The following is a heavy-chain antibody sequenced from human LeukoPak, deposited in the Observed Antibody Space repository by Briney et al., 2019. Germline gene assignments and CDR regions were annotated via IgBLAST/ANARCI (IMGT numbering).Heavy chain of an antibody. CDR1: GGSISSSSYY. J-gene: IGHJ4*02. D-gene: IGHD3-22*01. CDR2: NYYSGST. V-gene: IGHV4-39*07. CDR3: ATTSSDTSGYYFDY. Sequence: SETLSLTCNVSGGSISSSSYYWGWIRQPPGKGLEWIGSNYYSGSTYYNSSLKSRVTISGDTSKNQFSLKLSSVTAADTAVYYCATTSSDTSGYYFDYWGQGTLVTVSS.